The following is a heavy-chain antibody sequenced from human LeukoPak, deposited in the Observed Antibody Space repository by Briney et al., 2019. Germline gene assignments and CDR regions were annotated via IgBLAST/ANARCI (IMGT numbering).Heavy chain of an antibody. Sequence: GGSLRLSCAASGFTFSSYSMNWVRQAPGKGLEWVSYISSSSSTIYYADSVKGRFTISRDNAKNSLYLQMNSLRAEDTAVYYCAKARQELSGTYPDAFDIWGQGTMVTVSS. CDR3: AKARQELSGTYPDAFDI. CDR1: GFTFSSYS. CDR2: ISSSSSTI. D-gene: IGHD1-26*01. V-gene: IGHV3-48*01. J-gene: IGHJ3*02.